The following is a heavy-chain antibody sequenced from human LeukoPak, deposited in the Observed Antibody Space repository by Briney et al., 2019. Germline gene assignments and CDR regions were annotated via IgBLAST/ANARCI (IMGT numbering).Heavy chain of an antibody. CDR1: GLTFSSHW. V-gene: IGHV3-23*01. CDR2: ITTGGPNT. D-gene: IGHD7-27*01. Sequence: GGSLRLSCAASGLTFSSHWMHWVRQAPGKGLKWVSTITTGGPNTYYADSVKGRFTVSRDDSKNTLYLQMNSLRAEDTAVYYCAKDGGLWVSAHWGDSWGRGTLVTVSS. CDR3: AKDGGLWVSAHWGDS. J-gene: IGHJ4*02.